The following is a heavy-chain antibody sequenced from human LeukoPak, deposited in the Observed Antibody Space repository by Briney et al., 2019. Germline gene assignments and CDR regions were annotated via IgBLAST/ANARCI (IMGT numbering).Heavy chain of an antibody. D-gene: IGHD6-19*01. J-gene: IGHJ4*02. Sequence: GGSLSLSCAASGFTFSSYWISWVRQAPGKGLEWVANIKQDGSEKYYVDSVKGRFTISRDNVKTSLYLQMNSLRAEDTAVYYCATTPADSSGWYYFAYWGQGTLVTVSS. CDR2: IKQDGSEK. CDR3: ATTPADSSGWYYFAY. CDR1: GFTFSSYW. V-gene: IGHV3-7*03.